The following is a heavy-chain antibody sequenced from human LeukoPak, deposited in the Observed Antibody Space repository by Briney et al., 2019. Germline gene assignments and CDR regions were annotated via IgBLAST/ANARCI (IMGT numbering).Heavy chain of an antibody. J-gene: IGHJ4*02. V-gene: IGHV4-59*01. D-gene: IGHD2-2*01. CDR1: GGSISSYY. CDR3: ARVECSSTSCYSYYFDY. CDR2: VYYSGST. Sequence: SETLSLTCTVSGGSISSYYWSWMRQSPGKGLEWIGYVYYSGSTNYNPALKSRVTISLDTSENQFSLKLSSVTAADTAVYYCARVECSSTSCYSYYFDYWGQGTLVTVSS.